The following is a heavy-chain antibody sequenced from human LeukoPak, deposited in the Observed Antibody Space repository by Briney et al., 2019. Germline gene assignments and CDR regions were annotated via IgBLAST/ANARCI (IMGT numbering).Heavy chain of an antibody. V-gene: IGHV1-18*01. Sequence: ASGKVSCKPAGYTFTSYGIIWVPQAPGQGLEWMGWIRAYNGNTNYAQKLQGRVTMTTDTSTSTDYMELRSLRSDDTAVYYCARLTLTYYYDSSGYSFDYWGQGTLVTVSS. D-gene: IGHD3-22*01. J-gene: IGHJ4*02. CDR2: IRAYNGNT. CDR1: GYTFTSYG. CDR3: ARLTLTYYYDSSGYSFDY.